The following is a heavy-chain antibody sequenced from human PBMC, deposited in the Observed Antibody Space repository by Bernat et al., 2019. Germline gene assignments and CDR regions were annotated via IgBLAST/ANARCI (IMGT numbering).Heavy chain of an antibody. CDR3: ARDFSDIVVVPAAAINWFDP. J-gene: IGHJ5*02. CDR1: GYTFTSYG. CDR2: ISAYNGNT. D-gene: IGHD2-2*01. Sequence: QVQLVQSGAEVKKPGASVKVSCKASGYTFTSYGISWVRQAPGQGLEWMGWISAYNGNTNYAQKLQGRVTMTTDTSTSTAYMELRGLRSDDTAVYYCARDFSDIVVVPAAAINWFDPWGQGTLVTVSS. V-gene: IGHV1-18*01.